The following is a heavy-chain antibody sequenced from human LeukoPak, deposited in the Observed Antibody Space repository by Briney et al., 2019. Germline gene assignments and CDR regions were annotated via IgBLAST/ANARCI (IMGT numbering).Heavy chain of an antibody. CDR1: GFTFKTYT. Sequence: PGGSLRLSCAASGFTFKTYTMHWVRQAPGMGLEWVSSISSSSSYIFYADSVKGRFTISRDNAKNSLYLQMSSLRAEDAAVYYCARDPSRYYYDSSGYPGGQGTLVTVSS. V-gene: IGHV3-21*01. CDR3: ARDPSRYYYDSSGYP. D-gene: IGHD3-22*01. J-gene: IGHJ5*02. CDR2: ISSSSSYI.